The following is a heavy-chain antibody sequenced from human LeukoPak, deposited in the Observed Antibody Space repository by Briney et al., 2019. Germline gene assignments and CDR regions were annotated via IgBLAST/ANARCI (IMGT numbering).Heavy chain of an antibody. CDR3: AKSVYHSGNY. V-gene: IGHV3-23*01. Sequence: GGSLRLSCAASGFTISTYGMSWVRQAPGKGLEWVSSISGGTTYYAYAVKGRRTISRDNSKNTVSLQMNSLRAEDTAVYYCAKSVYHSGNYWGQGTLVTVSS. D-gene: IGHD3-10*01. J-gene: IGHJ4*02. CDR1: GFTISTYG. CDR2: ISGGTT.